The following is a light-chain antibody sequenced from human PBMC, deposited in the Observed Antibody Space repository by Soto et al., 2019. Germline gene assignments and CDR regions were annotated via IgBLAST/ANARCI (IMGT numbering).Light chain of an antibody. CDR1: QSVSSY. V-gene: IGKV3-11*01. J-gene: IGKJ4*01. CDR3: QQHSNWSPLT. CDR2: DAS. Sequence: EIVLTQSPATLSLSPGERATLSCRASQSVSSYLAWYQQKPGQAPRLLIYDASNSATGIPARFSGSGSGTDLTLTISSLAPEALAVYYCQQHSNWSPLTFGGGTKVEIK.